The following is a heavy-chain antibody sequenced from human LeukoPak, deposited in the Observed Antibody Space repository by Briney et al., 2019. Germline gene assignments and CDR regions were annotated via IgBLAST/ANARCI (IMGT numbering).Heavy chain of an antibody. V-gene: IGHV3-74*01. D-gene: IGHD3-10*02. J-gene: IGHJ6*03. CDR2: INSDGRST. CDR1: GFTFSNYA. Sequence: PGGSLRLSYAASGFTFSNYAMHWVRQAPGKGLEWASRINSDGRSTSYADSVKGRFTISRDNAKNTLYLQMNSLRAEDTAVYYCARGALGGVRYYYYYYYMDVWGKGTTVTVSS. CDR3: ARGALGGVRYYYYYYYMDV.